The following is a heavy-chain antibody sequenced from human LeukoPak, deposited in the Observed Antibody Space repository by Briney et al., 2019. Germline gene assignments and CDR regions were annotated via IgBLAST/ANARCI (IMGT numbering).Heavy chain of an antibody. Sequence: PPETLSLTCAVYGGSFSGYYWSWIRQPPGKGPEWIGEINHSGSTNYNPSLKSRVTISVDTSKNQFSLKLSSVTAADTAVYYCARGQGGYFPDYWGQGTLVTVSS. J-gene: IGHJ4*02. CDR1: GGSFSGYY. V-gene: IGHV4-34*01. CDR3: ARGQGGYFPDY. CDR2: INHSGST. D-gene: IGHD2/OR15-2a*01.